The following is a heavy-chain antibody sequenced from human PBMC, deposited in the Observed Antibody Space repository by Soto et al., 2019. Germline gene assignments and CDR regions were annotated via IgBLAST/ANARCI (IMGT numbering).Heavy chain of an antibody. Sequence: QGQLVQAGAEVKKPGASVKGSCKASGYTFTSYGISWVRHAPGQGLEWMGWISAYNGNTTDAQKLQGRVTMTTDAAKSTAYMDLKRLRPDDTAVDYCARVRKLECLDYWGEGTLVTVAS. V-gene: IGHV1-18*04. CDR2: ISAYNGNT. CDR3: ARVRKLECLDY. D-gene: IGHD3-3*01. J-gene: IGHJ4*02. CDR1: GYTFTSYG.